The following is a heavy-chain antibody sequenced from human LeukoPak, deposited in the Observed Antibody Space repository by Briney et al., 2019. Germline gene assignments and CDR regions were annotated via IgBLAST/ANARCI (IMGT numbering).Heavy chain of an antibody. CDR2: ITDGGYT. V-gene: IGHV3-23*01. CDR1: GFTFSSYG. D-gene: IGHD2-2*01. J-gene: IGHJ4*02. CDR3: AEPFRECSSATCYVSFDY. Sequence: GGSLRLSCTASGFTFSSYGMTWVRQAPGKGLEWVSGITDGGYTFYADSVKGRFTISRDNSINTLYLQMNSLRAEDTAVYYCAEPFRECSSATCYVSFDYWGQGTLVTVSS.